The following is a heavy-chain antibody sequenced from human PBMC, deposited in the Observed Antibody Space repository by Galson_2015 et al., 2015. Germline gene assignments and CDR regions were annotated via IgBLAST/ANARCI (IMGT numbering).Heavy chain of an antibody. D-gene: IGHD4-23*01. CDR1: GFTFRSYW. CDR2: INSDGSST. V-gene: IGHV3-74*01. CDR3: AVRTVVIGYFDY. J-gene: IGHJ4*02. Sequence: SLRLSCAASGFTFRSYWMHWVRQAPGKGLVWVSRINSDGSSTSYADSVKGRFTISRDNAKNTLYLQMNSLRAEDTAVYYCAVRTVVIGYFDYWGQGTLVTVSS.